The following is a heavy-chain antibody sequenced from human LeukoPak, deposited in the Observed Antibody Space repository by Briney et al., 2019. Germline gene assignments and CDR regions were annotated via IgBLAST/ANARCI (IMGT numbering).Heavy chain of an antibody. CDR2: IDYSGST. CDR1: GGSISSYY. Sequence: SETLSLTCTVSGGSISSYYWSWIRQPPGKGLEWLGNIDYSGSTIYNPALKSRVTVSVDTSKNQFSLNLTSVTAADTAVYFCAREGKLTGYFGGLGFNYWGPGILVTVSS. CDR3: AREGKLTGYFGGLGFNY. D-gene: IGHD6-19*01. J-gene: IGHJ4*02. V-gene: IGHV4-59*01.